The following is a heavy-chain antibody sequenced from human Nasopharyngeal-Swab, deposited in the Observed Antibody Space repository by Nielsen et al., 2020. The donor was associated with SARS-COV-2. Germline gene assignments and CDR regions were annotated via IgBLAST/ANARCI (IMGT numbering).Heavy chain of an antibody. V-gene: IGHV4-38-2*01. CDR2: IYHSGST. CDR1: GYSISSGYY. J-gene: IGHJ6*03. Sequence: GSLRLSCAVSGYSISSGYYWGWIRQPPGKGLEWIGSIYHSGSTYYNPSLKSRVTISVDTSKNQFSRKLSSVTAADTAVYYCARGAGYYYYYYMDVWGKGTTVTVSS. CDR3: ARGAGYYYYYYMDV. D-gene: IGHD6-19*01.